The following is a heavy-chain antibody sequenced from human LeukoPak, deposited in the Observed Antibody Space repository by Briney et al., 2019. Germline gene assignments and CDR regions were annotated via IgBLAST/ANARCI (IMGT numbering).Heavy chain of an antibody. CDR1: GGSISSYY. D-gene: IGHD6-19*01. J-gene: IGHJ3*02. CDR3: ARDRGSGWNDAFDI. Sequence: SETLSLTCTVSGGSISSYYWSWIRQPPGKGLEWIGYIYYSGSTTYNPSLKSRVTISVDTSKNQFSLKLSSVTAADTAVYYCARDRGSGWNDAFDIWGQGTMATVSS. V-gene: IGHV4-59*01. CDR2: IYYSGST.